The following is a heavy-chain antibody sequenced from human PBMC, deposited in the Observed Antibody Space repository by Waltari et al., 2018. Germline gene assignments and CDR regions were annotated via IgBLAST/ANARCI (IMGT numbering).Heavy chain of an antibody. D-gene: IGHD4-17*01. Sequence: EVQLVESGGGLVQPGRSLRLSCTASGFTFGDYAMSWVRQAPGKGVEWVGLIRSKAYGGTTEYAASVKGRFTISRDDSKSIAYLQMNSLKTEDTAVYYCTSSTTVTTNYWGQGTLVTVSS. V-gene: IGHV3-49*04. CDR1: GFTFGDYA. J-gene: IGHJ4*02. CDR3: TSSTTVTTNY. CDR2: IRSKAYGGTT.